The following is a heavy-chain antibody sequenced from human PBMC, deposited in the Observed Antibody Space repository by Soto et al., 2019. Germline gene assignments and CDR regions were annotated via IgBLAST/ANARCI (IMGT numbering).Heavy chain of an antibody. V-gene: IGHV1-18*04. CDR2: ISAYNGNT. D-gene: IGHD6-19*01. J-gene: IGHJ5*02. CDR3: AREDSSGWYSARWFDH. Sequence: QVQLVQSGAEVKKPGASVKVSCKASGYTFTSYGISWVRQAPGQGLEWMGWISAYNGNTNYAQKLQGRVTMTTDTSTSTAYMELRSLRSDDTAVYYCAREDSSGWYSARWFDHWGQGPLVTVSS. CDR1: GYTFTSYG.